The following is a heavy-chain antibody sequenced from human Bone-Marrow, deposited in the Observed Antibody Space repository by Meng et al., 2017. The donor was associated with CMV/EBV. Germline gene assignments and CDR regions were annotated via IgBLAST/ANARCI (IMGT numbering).Heavy chain of an antibody. J-gene: IGHJ4*02. CDR2: ISGSGGST. CDR3: ARASQWGVGAADD. V-gene: IGHV3-23*01. Sequence: GESLKISCAASGFTFSSYAMSWVRQAPGKGLEWVSAISGSGGSTYYADSVKGRFTISRDNAKNSLYLQMNSLRAEDTALYYCARASQWGVGAADDWGQGTLVTVSS. CDR1: GFTFSSYA. D-gene: IGHD1-26*01.